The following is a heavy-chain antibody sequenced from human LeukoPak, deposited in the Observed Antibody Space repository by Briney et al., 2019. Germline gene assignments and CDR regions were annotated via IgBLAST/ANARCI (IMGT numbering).Heavy chain of an antibody. CDR2: IAYDGTNK. CDR3: AKDWAPYCGGDCYFNY. J-gene: IGHJ4*02. D-gene: IGHD2-21*02. CDR1: GFIFNNYG. Sequence: GRSLRLSCAASGFIFNNYGMHWVRQAPGKGLEWVAVIAYDGTNKNYADSVKGRFTISRDSSKNTVYLQMNSLRVEDTAVYYCAKDWAPYCGGDCYFNYWGQGTLVTVSS. V-gene: IGHV3-30*18.